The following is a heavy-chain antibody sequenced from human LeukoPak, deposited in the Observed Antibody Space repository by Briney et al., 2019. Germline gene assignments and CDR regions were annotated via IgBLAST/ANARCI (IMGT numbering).Heavy chain of an antibody. D-gene: IGHD3-22*01. V-gene: IGHV4-39*01. Sequence: PSETLSLTCSVSGDSVSRSDSYWDWIRQPPGKWLEWIGTIYYSGRTYYSPSLKSRVTMSVDPSNNQFSLTLRPVTAADTAVYYCARRRYYDGSGYLEWGQGTLLSVSS. J-gene: IGHJ1*01. CDR2: IYYSGRT. CDR1: GDSVSRSDSY. CDR3: ARRRYYDGSGYLE.